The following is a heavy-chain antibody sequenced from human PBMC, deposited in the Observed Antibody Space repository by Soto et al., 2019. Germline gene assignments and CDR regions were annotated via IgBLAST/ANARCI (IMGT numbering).Heavy chain of an antibody. Sequence: GGSLRLSCAASGFTFSDYYMTWIRQAPGEGLEWGSYISTTSDYTNYADSVKGRFTISRDNAKNSLYLQMNSLRAEDTAVYYCARDRDLTSSWSFDYWGQGTLVTVSS. J-gene: IGHJ4*02. V-gene: IGHV3-11*06. CDR2: ISTTSDYT. D-gene: IGHD6-13*01. CDR3: ARDRDLTSSWSFDY. CDR1: GFTFSDYY.